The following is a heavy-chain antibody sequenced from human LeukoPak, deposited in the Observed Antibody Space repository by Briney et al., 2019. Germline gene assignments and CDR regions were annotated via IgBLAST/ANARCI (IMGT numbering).Heavy chain of an antibody. CDR1: GGSFSGYY. V-gene: IGHV4-34*01. J-gene: IGHJ4*02. CDR3: ARGSTRADDY. Sequence: PSETLSLTCAVYGGSFSGYYWSWIRQPPGKGLEWIGYVHHNGDSNYNPSLKSRVATSIDTSRNQFSLTLYSVSAADTAVYYCARGSTRADDYWGQGILVTVSS. CDR2: VHHNGDS. D-gene: IGHD6-13*01.